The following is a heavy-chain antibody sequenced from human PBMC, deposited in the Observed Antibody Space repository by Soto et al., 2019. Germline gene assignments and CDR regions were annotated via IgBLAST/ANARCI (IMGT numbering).Heavy chain of an antibody. D-gene: IGHD3-22*01. CDR3: ARLYYDSSGYSSPNDY. V-gene: IGHV3-30-3*01. CDR1: GFTFSSYA. CDR2: ISYDGSNK. Sequence: SLRLSCAASGFTFSSYAMHWVRQAPGKGLEWVAVISYDGSNKYYADSVKGRFTISRDNSKNTLYLQMNSLRAEDTAVYYCARLYYDSSGYSSPNDYWGQGTLVTVSS. J-gene: IGHJ4*02.